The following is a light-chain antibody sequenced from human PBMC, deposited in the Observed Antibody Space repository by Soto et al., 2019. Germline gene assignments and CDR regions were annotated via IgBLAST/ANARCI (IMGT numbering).Light chain of an antibody. Sequence: VGDRVTITCRASQSISSWLAWYQQKPGKAPKLLIYDASSLESGVPSRFSGSGSGTEFTLTISSLQPDDFATYYCQQYNSYSWTFGQGTKVDI. CDR3: QQYNSYSWT. CDR2: DAS. V-gene: IGKV1-5*01. CDR1: QSISSW. J-gene: IGKJ1*01.